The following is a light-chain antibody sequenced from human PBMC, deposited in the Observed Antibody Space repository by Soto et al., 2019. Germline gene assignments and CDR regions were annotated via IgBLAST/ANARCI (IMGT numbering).Light chain of an antibody. V-gene: IGLV6-57*04. J-gene: IGLJ2*01. CDR2: EDN. Sequence: NFMLTQPHSVSESPGKTVTISCTRSSGSIASNYVQWYQQRPGSAPTTVIYEDNQRPSGVPDRFSGSTDSSSNSASLTISGLKNEDEADYYCQSYDSSSVVFGGGTKLTVL. CDR3: QSYDSSSVV. CDR1: SGSIASNY.